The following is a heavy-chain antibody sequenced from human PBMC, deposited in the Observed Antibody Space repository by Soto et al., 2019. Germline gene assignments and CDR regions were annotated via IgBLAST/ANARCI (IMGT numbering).Heavy chain of an antibody. CDR2: ITPFNGDV. V-gene: IGHV1-45*02. J-gene: IGHJ4*02. CDR3: ASGGAGSGPFTWELPDH. CDR1: GNTFTYRY. Sequence: QLQLVQSGAEVKKTGSSVTVSCKALGNTFTYRYLHWVRQARGQALEWMGWITPFNGDVHYSQKFQERVTITRDRSINTAYMRMSGLRSEDTAMYYCASGGAGSGPFTWELPDHWGQGTLVTVSS. D-gene: IGHD1-26*01.